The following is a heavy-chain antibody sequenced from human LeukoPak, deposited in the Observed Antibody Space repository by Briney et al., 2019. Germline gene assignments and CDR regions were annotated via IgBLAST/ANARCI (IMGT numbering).Heavy chain of an antibody. J-gene: IGHJ6*03. CDR1: GGSISSGSYY. CDR3: ARDGVPAGPYYYYYYMDV. Sequence: SETLSLTCTVSGGSISSGSYYWSWIRQPAGKGLEWIGRIYTSGSTNYNPSLKSRVTISVDTSKNQFSLKLSSVTAADTAVYYCARDGVPAGPYYYYYYMDVWGKGTTVTVSS. D-gene: IGHD2-2*01. CDR2: IYTSGST. V-gene: IGHV4-61*02.